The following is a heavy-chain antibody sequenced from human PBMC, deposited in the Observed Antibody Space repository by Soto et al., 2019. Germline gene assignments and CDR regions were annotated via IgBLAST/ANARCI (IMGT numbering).Heavy chain of an antibody. CDR3: ARDSITMVRGSQSPENAFDI. CDR2: IWYDGSNK. V-gene: IGHV3-33*01. CDR1: GFTFSSYG. Sequence: PGGSLRLSCAASGFTFSSYGMHWVRQAPGKGLEWVAVIWYDGSNKYYADSVKGRFTISRDNSKNTLYLQMNSLRAEDTAMYYCARDSITMVRGSQSPENAFDIWGQGTMVTVSS. J-gene: IGHJ3*02. D-gene: IGHD3-10*01.